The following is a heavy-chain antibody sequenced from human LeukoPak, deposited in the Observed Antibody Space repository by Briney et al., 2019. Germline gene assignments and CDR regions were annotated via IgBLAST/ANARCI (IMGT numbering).Heavy chain of an antibody. Sequence: PGRSLRLSCAASGFTFSSYGMHWVRQAPGKGLEWVAVIWYGGSNKYYADSVKGRFTISRDNSKNTLYLQMNSLRAEDTAVYYCAKAESPVWHNAFDYWGQGTLVTVSS. V-gene: IGHV3-30*18. CDR2: IWYGGSNK. CDR3: AKAESPVWHNAFDY. CDR1: GFTFSSYG. J-gene: IGHJ4*02. D-gene: IGHD3-16*01.